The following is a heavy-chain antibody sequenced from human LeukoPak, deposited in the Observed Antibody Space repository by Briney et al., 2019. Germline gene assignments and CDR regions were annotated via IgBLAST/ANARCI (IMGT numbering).Heavy chain of an antibody. CDR2: IIPIFGTA. J-gene: IGHJ4*02. Sequence: GASVKVSCKASGGTFSSYATSWVRQAPGQGLEWMGGIIPIFGTANYAQKFQGRVTITADESTSTAYMELSSLRSEDTAVYYCARVGAAAGNGYWGQGTLVTVSS. D-gene: IGHD6-13*01. V-gene: IGHV1-69*13. CDR1: GGTFSSYA. CDR3: ARVGAAAGNGY.